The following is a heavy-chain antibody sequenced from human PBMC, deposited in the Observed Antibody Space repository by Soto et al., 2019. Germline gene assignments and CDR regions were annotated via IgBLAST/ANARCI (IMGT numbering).Heavy chain of an antibody. D-gene: IGHD6-19*01. CDR2: IIPIFGTA. V-gene: IGHV1-69*13. CDR3: ARCPTPPYSSGWPYFDY. J-gene: IGHJ4*02. CDR1: GGTFSSYA. Sequence: ASVKVSCKASGGTFSSYAISWVRQAPGQGLEWMGGIIPIFGTANYAQKFQGRVTITADESTSTAYMELSSLRSEDTAVYYCARCPTPPYSSGWPYFDYWSQGTLVTVSS.